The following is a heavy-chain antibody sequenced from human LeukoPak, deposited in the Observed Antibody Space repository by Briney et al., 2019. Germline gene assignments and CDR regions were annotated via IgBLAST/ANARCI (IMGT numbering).Heavy chain of an antibody. CDR2: IYYSGST. Sequence: SETLSLTCTVPGGSISSHYWSWIRQPPGKGLEWIGYIYYSGSTNYNPSLKSRVTISVDTSKNQFSLKLSSVTAADTAVYYCARVYDILTGYFDYWGQGTLVTVSS. CDR1: GGSISSHY. V-gene: IGHV4-59*11. J-gene: IGHJ4*02. CDR3: ARVYDILTGYFDY. D-gene: IGHD3-9*01.